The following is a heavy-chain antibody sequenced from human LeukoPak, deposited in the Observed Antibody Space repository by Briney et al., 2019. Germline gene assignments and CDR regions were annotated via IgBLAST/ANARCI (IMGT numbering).Heavy chain of an antibody. V-gene: IGHV4-39*07. Sequence: SETLSLTCTVSGGSISSYYWGWIRQPPGKGLEWIGSIYYSGSTYYNPSLKSRVTISVDTSKNQFSLKLSSVTAADTAVYYCARDILDFWSGYPQGDPRGQGTLVTVSS. CDR3: ARDILDFWSGYPQGDP. J-gene: IGHJ5*02. D-gene: IGHD3-3*01. CDR2: IYYSGST. CDR1: GGSISSYY.